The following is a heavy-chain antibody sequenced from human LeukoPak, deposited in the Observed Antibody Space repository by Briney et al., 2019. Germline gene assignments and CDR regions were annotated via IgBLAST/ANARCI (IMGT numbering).Heavy chain of an antibody. J-gene: IGHJ4*02. CDR2: IKEDGSET. CDR1: GFTFSSYW. Sequence: PGGSLRLSCAASGFTFSSYWMSWVRQVPGMGLECLANIKEDGSETYYADSVKGRFTISRDNPKNLLFLQINSLRVEDTPVYYCARETPRRGETRDGYRWGQGTVVTVSS. CDR3: ARETPRRGETRDGYR. D-gene: IGHD5-24*01. V-gene: IGHV3-7*01.